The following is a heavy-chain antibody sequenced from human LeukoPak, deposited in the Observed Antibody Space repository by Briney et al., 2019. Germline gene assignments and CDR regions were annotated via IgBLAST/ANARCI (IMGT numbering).Heavy chain of an antibody. V-gene: IGHV3-30-3*01. CDR1: GFTFSSYA. D-gene: IGHD5-18*01. CDR3: ARGGIQLWFGGVGDWFDP. CDR2: ISYDGSNK. Sequence: GRSLRLSCAASGFTFSSYAMHWVRQAPGKGLEWVAIISYDGSNKYYADSVKGRFTISRDNSKNTLYLQMNSLRAEDTAVYYCARGGIQLWFGGVGDWFDPWGQGTLVTVSS. J-gene: IGHJ5*02.